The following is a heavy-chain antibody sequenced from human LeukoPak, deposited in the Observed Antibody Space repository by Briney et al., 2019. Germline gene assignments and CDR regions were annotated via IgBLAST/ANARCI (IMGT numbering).Heavy chain of an antibody. D-gene: IGHD2-2*01. CDR3: ARGYCSSTSCHSMDAFDI. CDR1: GYTFTSYG. CDR2: ISAYNGNT. Sequence: GASVKVSCKASGYTFTSYGISWVRQAPGQGLEWMGWISAYNGNTNYAQKLQGRVTMTTDTSTSTAHMELRSLRSDDTAVYYCARGYCSSTSCHSMDAFDIWGQGTMVTVSS. J-gene: IGHJ3*02. V-gene: IGHV1-18*01.